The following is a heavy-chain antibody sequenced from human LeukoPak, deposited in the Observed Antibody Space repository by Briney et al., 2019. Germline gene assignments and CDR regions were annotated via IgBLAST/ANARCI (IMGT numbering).Heavy chain of an antibody. CDR2: INDRRDA. D-gene: IGHD3-22*01. CDR1: GGSLSGFH. J-gene: IGHJ4*02. CDR3: ARSEVNSSGYWVILY. V-gene: IGHV4-34*01. Sequence: SETLSLTCDVDGGSLSGFHWSWIRQSARKRLEWIGEINDRRDANYNPSLETRVDISVDMSNKQFSLKMTSVTAADTAVYYCARSEVNSSGYWVILYWGQGTLVTVSS.